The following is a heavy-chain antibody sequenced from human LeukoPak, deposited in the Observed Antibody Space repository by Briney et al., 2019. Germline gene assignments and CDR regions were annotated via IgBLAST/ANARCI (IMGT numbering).Heavy chain of an antibody. CDR2: ISADGGST. CDR3: AEESGKFDY. V-gene: IGHV3-43*02. CDR1: GDSMNGHF. Sequence: ETLSLTCSVSGDSMNGHFWSWIRQSPGKGLEWVSLISADGGSTFSADSVKGRFSISRDNSKNSLYLQMNSLRSEDTAMYYCAEESGKFDYWGQGTLVAVSS. J-gene: IGHJ4*02.